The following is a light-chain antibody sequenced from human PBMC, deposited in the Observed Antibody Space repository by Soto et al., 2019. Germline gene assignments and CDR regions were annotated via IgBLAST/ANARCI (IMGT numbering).Light chain of an antibody. J-gene: IGLJ1*01. V-gene: IGLV1-51*02. CDR3: GTWDSSLSGVV. CDR2: ENN. CDR1: SSNIENNY. Sequence: QSVLTQPPSVSAAPGQKVTISCSGSSSNIENNYVSWYQQLPGTAPKLLIYENNRRPLGIPDRFTGSKSGTSATLGITGLQTGDEADYYCGTWDSSLSGVVFGTGTKVTV.